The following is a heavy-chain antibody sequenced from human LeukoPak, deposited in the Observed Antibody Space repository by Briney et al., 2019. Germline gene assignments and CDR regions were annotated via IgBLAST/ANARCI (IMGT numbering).Heavy chain of an antibody. CDR1: GGSISSSSYY. D-gene: IGHD3-10*01. V-gene: IGHV4-39*01. CDR3: ARLDYYGSGRSDY. CDR2: IYYSGST. Sequence: SETLSLTCTVSGGSISSSSYYWGWIRQPPGKGLEWIGSIYYSGSTYYNPSLKSRVTISVDTSKNQFSLKLSSVTAADTAVYYCARLDYYGSGRSDYWGQGTLVTVSS. J-gene: IGHJ4*02.